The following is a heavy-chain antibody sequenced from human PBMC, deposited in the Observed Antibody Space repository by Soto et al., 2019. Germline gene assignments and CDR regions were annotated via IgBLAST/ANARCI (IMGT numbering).Heavy chain of an antibody. CDR3: ARGGYPIVVVPAANHDAFDI. Sequence: GGSLRLSCAASGFTFSSYDMHWVRQATGKGLEWVSAIGTAGDTYYPDSVKGRFTISRDNSKNTLYLQMNSLRAEDTAVYYCARGGYPIVVVPAANHDAFDIWGQGTMVTVSS. D-gene: IGHD2-2*01. J-gene: IGHJ3*02. CDR2: IGTAGDT. CDR1: GFTFSSYD. V-gene: IGHV3-13*01.